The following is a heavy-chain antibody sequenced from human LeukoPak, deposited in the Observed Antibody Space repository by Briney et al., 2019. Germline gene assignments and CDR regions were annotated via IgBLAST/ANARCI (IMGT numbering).Heavy chain of an antibody. D-gene: IGHD2-15*01. CDR3: ARGGPRYCSGGSCYSVYGYYYGMDV. J-gene: IGHJ6*02. Sequence: NPSETLSLTCAVDGGSFSGYYWSWISQPPGKGLEWIGEINHSGSTNYNPSLKSRVTISVDTSRNQFSLKLSSVTAADTAVYYCARGGPRYCSGGSCYSVYGYYYGMDVWGQGTTVTVSS. CDR1: GGSFSGYY. V-gene: IGHV4-34*01. CDR2: INHSGST.